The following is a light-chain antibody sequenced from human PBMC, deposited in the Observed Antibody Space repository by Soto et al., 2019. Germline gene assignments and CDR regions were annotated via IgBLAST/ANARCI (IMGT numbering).Light chain of an antibody. CDR1: QSVSNN. CDR3: QQYNNWPPKYT. CDR2: GAS. V-gene: IGKV3-15*01. Sequence: EIVMTQSPATLSVSPGERATLSCRASQSVSNNLAWYQQKPGQAPRLLIFGASTSATDIPARFSGSGSGTEFTLTISSLQSEDFAVYYCQQYNNWPPKYTFGQGTKLEIK. J-gene: IGKJ2*01.